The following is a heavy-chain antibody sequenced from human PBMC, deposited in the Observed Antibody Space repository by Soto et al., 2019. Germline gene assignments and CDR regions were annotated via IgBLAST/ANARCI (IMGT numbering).Heavy chain of an antibody. D-gene: IGHD6-13*01. V-gene: IGHV2-5*02. J-gene: IGHJ4*02. Sequence: QITLKESGPTLVKPTQTLTLTCTFSGFSFTTDGMGVGWIRQPPGKALEWLALIYWDDDKPYSPSLKSRLTITKDASRNQVVLTWTDMDPADTATYYCAHLYRAASGTRYYFDYWGQGTLVTVSS. CDR3: AHLYRAASGTRYYFDY. CDR2: IYWDDDK. CDR1: GFSFTTDGMG.